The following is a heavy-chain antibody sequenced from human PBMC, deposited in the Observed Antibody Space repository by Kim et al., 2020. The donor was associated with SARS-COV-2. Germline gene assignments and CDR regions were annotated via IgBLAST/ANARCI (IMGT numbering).Heavy chain of an antibody. CDR3: ARDGDDILTGYYRQAFDI. Sequence: SVKVSCKASGGTFSSYAISWVRQAPGQGLEWMGGIIPIFGTANYAQKFQGRVTITADESTSTAYMELSSLRSEDTAVYYCARDGDDILTGYYRQAFDIWGQGTMVTVSS. CDR1: GGTFSSYA. D-gene: IGHD3-9*01. V-gene: IGHV1-69*13. CDR2: IIPIFGTA. J-gene: IGHJ3*02.